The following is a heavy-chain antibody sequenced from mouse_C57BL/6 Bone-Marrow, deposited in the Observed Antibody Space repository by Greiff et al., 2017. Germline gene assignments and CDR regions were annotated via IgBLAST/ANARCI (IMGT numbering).Heavy chain of an antibody. Sequence: VQLQQSGAELVRPGASVKLSCTATGFNIKDYYMHWVKQRPEQGLEWIGRIDPEDGDTEYAPKFQGKATMTADTSSNTAYLQLSSLTSEDTAVYYCLPSSYWYFAVWRTGTLVTVSA. CDR3: LPSSYWYFAV. CDR2: IDPEDGDT. V-gene: IGHV14-1*01. J-gene: IGHJ1*03. CDR1: GFNIKDYY. D-gene: IGHD2-10*02.